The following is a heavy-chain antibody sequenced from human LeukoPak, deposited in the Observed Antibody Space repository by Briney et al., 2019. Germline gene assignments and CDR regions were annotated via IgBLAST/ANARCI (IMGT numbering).Heavy chain of an antibody. CDR1: GFTFSSYE. V-gene: IGHV3-23*01. D-gene: IGHD3-16*01. CDR2: ISGSGGST. Sequence: GGSLRLSCAASGFTFSSYEMNWVRQAPGKGLEWVSTISGSGGSTYYADSVKGRFTISRDNSKNTLYLQMNSLRAEDTAVYYCAKDVPRSMGDLFDYWGQGTLVTVSS. J-gene: IGHJ4*02. CDR3: AKDVPRSMGDLFDY.